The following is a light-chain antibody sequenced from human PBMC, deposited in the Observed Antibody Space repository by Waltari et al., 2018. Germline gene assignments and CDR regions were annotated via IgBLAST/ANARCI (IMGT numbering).Light chain of an antibody. J-gene: IGKJ2*01. V-gene: IGKV4-1*01. CDR3: QQYYDTPYT. CDR1: RNLLYSPNNRDF. CDR2: WAS. Sequence: DIVMTQSPDSLVVSLGDRANINCQSSRNLLYSPNNRDFLAWYQQKPGQPPKLLIYWASTRESGVPDRFTGSGSGTDFSLTISSLQAEDVAVYYCQQYYDTPYTFGQGTKLEIK.